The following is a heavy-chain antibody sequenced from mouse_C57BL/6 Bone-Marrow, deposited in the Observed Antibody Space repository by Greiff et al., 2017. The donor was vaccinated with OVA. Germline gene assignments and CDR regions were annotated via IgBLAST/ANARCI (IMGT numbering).Heavy chain of an antibody. CDR2: IYPGSGNT. D-gene: IGHD2-5*01. J-gene: IGHJ1*03. V-gene: IGHV1-76*01. CDR3: ASHSNYRYFDV. CDR1: GYTFTDYY. Sequence: VQLVESGAELVRPGASVKLSCKASGYTFTDYYINWVKQRPGQGLEWIARIYPGSGNTYYNEKFKGKATLTAEKSSSTAYMQLSSLTSEDSAVYFCASHSNYRYFDVWGTGTTVTVSS.